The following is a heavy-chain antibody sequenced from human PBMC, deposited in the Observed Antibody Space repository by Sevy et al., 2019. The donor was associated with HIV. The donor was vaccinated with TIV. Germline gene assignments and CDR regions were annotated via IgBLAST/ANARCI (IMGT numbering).Heavy chain of an antibody. D-gene: IGHD6-6*01. CDR2: ISGSGGST. Sequence: LSLTCAASGFTFSTYAMSWVRQAPGKGLEWVSAISGSGGSTYYADSVKGRFTISRDNSKDTLYLQMNSLRAEDTALYYCAKGRSSSYFFDYWGQGTLVTVSS. CDR1: GFTFSTYA. V-gene: IGHV3-23*01. CDR3: AKGRSSSYFFDY. J-gene: IGHJ4*02.